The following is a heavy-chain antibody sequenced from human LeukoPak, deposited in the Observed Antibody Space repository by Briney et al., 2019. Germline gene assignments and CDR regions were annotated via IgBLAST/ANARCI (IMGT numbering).Heavy chain of an antibody. J-gene: IGHJ4*02. Sequence: GESLKISCKGSGYSFTSYWIGWVRQMPGKGLEWMGIIYPGDSDTRYSPSFQGQVTISADKSISTAYLQWSSLKASDTAMYYCARGSYYDSSGYYYHDYWGQGTLVTVSS. CDR1: GYSFTSYW. CDR2: IYPGDSDT. CDR3: ARGSYYDSSGYYYHDY. D-gene: IGHD3-22*01. V-gene: IGHV5-51*01.